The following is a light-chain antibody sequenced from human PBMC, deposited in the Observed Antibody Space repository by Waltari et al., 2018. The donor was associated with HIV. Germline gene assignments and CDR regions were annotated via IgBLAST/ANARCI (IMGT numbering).Light chain of an antibody. J-gene: IGLJ1*01. CDR3: SSNAARATYV. CDR2: HVT. V-gene: IGLV2-11*01. Sequence: QSALAQPRSVSGSPGQSVTISCTGTSSDVGGYNYVSWFQHHPGKAPKLILYHVTKLPSGVPDRFTGSKYGNTASLTISGLQAEDEAEYYCSSNAARATYVFGTGTKVTVL. CDR1: SSDVGGYNY.